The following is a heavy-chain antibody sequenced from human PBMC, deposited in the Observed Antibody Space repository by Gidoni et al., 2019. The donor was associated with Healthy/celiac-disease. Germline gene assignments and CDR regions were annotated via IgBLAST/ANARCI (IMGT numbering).Heavy chain of an antibody. Sequence: QVQLVESGGGVVQPGRSLRLSCAASGFTCITDGMHWVRQAPGKGLEWVAVIWYDGSNKYYADSVKGRFTISRDNSKNTLYLQMNSLRAEDTAVYYCAREGPYCSSTSCFFDYWGQGTLVTVSS. CDR2: IWYDGSNK. J-gene: IGHJ4*02. D-gene: IGHD2-2*01. V-gene: IGHV3-33*01. CDR3: AREGPYCSSTSCFFDY. CDR1: GFTCITDG.